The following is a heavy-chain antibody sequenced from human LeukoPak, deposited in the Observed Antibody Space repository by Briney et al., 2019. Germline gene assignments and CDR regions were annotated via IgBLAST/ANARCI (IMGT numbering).Heavy chain of an antibody. Sequence: TGGSLRLPCAASGSFSSYVMTWVRQAPGRGLEWVSTLSASGGSTYYADSVKGRFTISRDNSKNTLYLQMSSLRAEDTAVYFCAKDLILVLPAAYDYWGQGTLVTVSS. J-gene: IGHJ4*02. CDR3: AKDLILVLPAAYDY. D-gene: IGHD2-2*01. V-gene: IGHV3-23*01. CDR2: LSASGGST. CDR1: GSFSSYV.